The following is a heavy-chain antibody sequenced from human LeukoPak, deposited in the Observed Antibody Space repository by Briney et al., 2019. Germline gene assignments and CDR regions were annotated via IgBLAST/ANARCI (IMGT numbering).Heavy chain of an antibody. CDR2: IYYSGST. Sequence: SETLSLTCTVSGGSISSYYWSWIRQPPGKGLEWIGYIYYSGSTNHNPSLKSRVTISVDTSKNQFSLKLSSVTAADTAVYYCARESSYGSGSYDADAFDIWGQGTMVTVSS. V-gene: IGHV4-59*01. J-gene: IGHJ3*02. CDR1: GGSISSYY. D-gene: IGHD3-10*01. CDR3: ARESSYGSGSYDADAFDI.